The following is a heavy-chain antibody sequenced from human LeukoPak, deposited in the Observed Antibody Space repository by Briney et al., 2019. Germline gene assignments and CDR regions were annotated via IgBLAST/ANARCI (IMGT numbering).Heavy chain of an antibody. CDR3: AKGAMPYYDGSGYNYFDY. CDR1: GFTFSAYA. CDR2: MRGSGGMT. V-gene: IGHV3-23*01. J-gene: IGHJ4*02. Sequence: PGGSLRLSCAVSGFTFSAYAMSWVRQAPGKWLEWVLAMRGSGGMTYYADSVKGQFSISRDKSKNKLNLQMNSLRAEDTAVYYCAKGAMPYYDGSGYNYFDYWGQGTPVTVSS. D-gene: IGHD3-22*01.